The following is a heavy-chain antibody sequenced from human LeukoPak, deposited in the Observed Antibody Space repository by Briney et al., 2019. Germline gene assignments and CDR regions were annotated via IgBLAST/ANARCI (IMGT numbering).Heavy chain of an antibody. J-gene: IGHJ4*02. CDR3: ARSYSSGWYLSYFDY. V-gene: IGHV4-59*08. CDR1: GVSIFSYY. Sequence: SETLSLTCTVSGVSIFSYYWNWIRQPPGQGLEWIGYIHYSGTTNYNPSLKSRVTISVDTSKNQFSLKLSSVTAADTAVYYCARSYSSGWYLSYFDYWGQGTLVTVSS. CDR2: IHYSGTT. D-gene: IGHD6-19*01.